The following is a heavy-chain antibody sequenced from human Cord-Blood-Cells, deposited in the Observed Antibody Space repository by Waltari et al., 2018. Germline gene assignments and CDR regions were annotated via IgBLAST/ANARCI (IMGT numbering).Heavy chain of an antibody. CDR1: GFTVSSNY. CDR3: ARDRDSSSWYDY. CDR2: IYSGGST. Sequence: EVQLVESGGGLIQPGGSLRLSCADSGFTVSSNYISWVRQAPGKGLEWVSVIYSGGSTYYADSVKGRFTISRDNSKNTLYLQMNSLRAEDTAVYYCARDRDSSSWYDYWGQGTLVTVSS. D-gene: IGHD6-13*01. V-gene: IGHV3-53*01. J-gene: IGHJ4*02.